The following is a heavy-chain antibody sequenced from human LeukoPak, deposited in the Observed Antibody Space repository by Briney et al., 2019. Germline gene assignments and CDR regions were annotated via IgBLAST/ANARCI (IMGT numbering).Heavy chain of an antibody. V-gene: IGHV3-23*01. J-gene: IGHJ4*02. D-gene: IGHD3-3*01. CDR3: AKDLLDYDFWSGYPYFDY. CDR2: ISGSGGST. Sequence: PGGSLRLSCAASGFTFSSYAMSWVRQAPGKGLEWVSAISGSGGSTYYADSVKGRFTISRDNSKNTLYLQMNSLRAEDTAVYYCAKDLLDYDFWSGYPYFDYWGQGTLVTVSS. CDR1: GFTFSSYA.